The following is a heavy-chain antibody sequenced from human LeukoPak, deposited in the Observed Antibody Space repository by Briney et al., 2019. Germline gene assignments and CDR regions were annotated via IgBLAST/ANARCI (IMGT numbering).Heavy chain of an antibody. CDR2: IYHSGNT. CDR1: GGSVSSVGYY. CDR3: ARGWPPYYFDY. J-gene: IGHJ4*02. V-gene: IGHV4-31*03. Sequence: ASETLSLTCTVSGGSVSSVGYYWSWIRQHPVKGLEWIGYIYHSGNTQYNPSLESRVTISVDTSKNQFSLKLSSVTAADTAVYYCARGWPPYYFDYWGQGTLVTVSS. D-gene: IGHD2-15*01.